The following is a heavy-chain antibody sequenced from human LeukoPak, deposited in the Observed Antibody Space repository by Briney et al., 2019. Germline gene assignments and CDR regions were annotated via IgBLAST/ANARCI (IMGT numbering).Heavy chain of an antibody. CDR2: INHSGST. D-gene: IGHD3-3*01. Sequence: PSETLSLTCTVSGGSISSYYWSWIRQPPGKGLEWIGEINHSGSTNYNPSLKSRVTISVDTSKNQFSLKLSSVTAADTAVYYCARAKRPDVLRFLEWVKGFQYFDYWGQGTLVTVSS. V-gene: IGHV4-34*01. J-gene: IGHJ4*02. CDR1: GGSISSYY. CDR3: ARAKRPDVLRFLEWVKGFQYFDY.